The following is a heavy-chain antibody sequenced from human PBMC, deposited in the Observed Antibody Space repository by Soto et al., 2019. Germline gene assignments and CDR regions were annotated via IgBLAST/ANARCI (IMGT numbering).Heavy chain of an antibody. D-gene: IGHD2-8*01. CDR3: ATSPGYCTNGVCNYYYYGMDV. V-gene: IGHV1-24*01. J-gene: IGHJ6*02. CDR1: GYTLTELS. CDR2: FDPEDGET. Sequence: ASVKVSCKVSGYTLTELSMHWVRQAPGKGLEWMGGFDPEDGETIYAQKFQGRVTMTEDTSTDTAYIELSSLRSEDTAVYYCATSPGYCTNGVCNYYYYGMDVWGQGTTVTVSS.